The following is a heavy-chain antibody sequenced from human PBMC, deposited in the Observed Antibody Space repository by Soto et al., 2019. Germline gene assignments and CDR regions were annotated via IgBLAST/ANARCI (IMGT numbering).Heavy chain of an antibody. CDR1: GFTFSSYG. CDR2: ISYDGSNK. D-gene: IGHD6-13*01. V-gene: IGHV3-30*18. CDR3: AKDMLGDSSSWYDY. Sequence: LRLSCAASGFTFSSYGMHWVRQAPGKGLEWVAVISYDGSNKYYADSVKGRFTISRDNSKNTLYLQMNSLRAEDTAVYYCAKDMLGDSSSWYDYWGQGTLVTVSS. J-gene: IGHJ4*02.